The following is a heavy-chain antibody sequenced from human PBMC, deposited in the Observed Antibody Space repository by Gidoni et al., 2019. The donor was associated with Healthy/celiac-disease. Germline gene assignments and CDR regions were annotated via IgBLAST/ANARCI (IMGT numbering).Heavy chain of an antibody. Sequence: EVQLVESGGGLVQPGRSLRLSCTASGFTFGDYALSWVRQAPGKGLEWVGLIRSKAYGGKTGYAASVKGRFTISRDDSKSIAYLQMNSLKTEDTAVYYCTRVANTYYYDSSGTENYFDYWGQGTLVTVSS. CDR2: IRSKAYGGKT. V-gene: IGHV3-49*04. D-gene: IGHD3-22*01. CDR3: TRVANTYYYDSSGTENYFDY. J-gene: IGHJ4*02. CDR1: GFTFGDYA.